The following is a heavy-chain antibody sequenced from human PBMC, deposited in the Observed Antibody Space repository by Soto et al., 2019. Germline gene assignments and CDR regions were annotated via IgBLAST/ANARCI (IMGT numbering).Heavy chain of an antibody. CDR1: GDSISSADYY. CDR3: ARDLWVEPELYYYGMDV. Sequence: SETMSLTCTVSGDSISSADYYWSWIRQTPGKGLEWIGHIFYSGTTYYNPSLKSRLTISVDTSKNHFSLRLTSVTAADTAVYYCARDLWVEPELYYYGMDVWGQGTTVTVSS. V-gene: IGHV4-30-4*01. D-gene: IGHD1-1*01. J-gene: IGHJ6*02. CDR2: IFYSGTT.